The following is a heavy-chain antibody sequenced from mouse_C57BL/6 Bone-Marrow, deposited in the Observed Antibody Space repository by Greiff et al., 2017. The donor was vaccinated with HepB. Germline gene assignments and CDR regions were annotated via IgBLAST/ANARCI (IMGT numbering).Heavy chain of an antibody. D-gene: IGHD2-3*01. CDR3: ARRLLSYFDV. V-gene: IGHV5-17*01. J-gene: IGHJ1*03. CDR1: GFTFSDYG. CDR2: ISSGSSTI. Sequence: EVQLVESGGGLVKPGGSLKLSCAASGFTFSDYGMHWVRQAPEKGLEWVAYISSGSSTIYYADTVKGRFTISRDNAKNTLFLQMTSLRSEDTAMYYCARRLLSYFDVWGTGTTVTVSS.